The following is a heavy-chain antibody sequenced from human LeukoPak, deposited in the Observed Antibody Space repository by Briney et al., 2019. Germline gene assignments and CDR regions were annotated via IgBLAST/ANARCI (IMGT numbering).Heavy chain of an antibody. CDR2: INPSGGST. CDR3: ARGTTVTTGPHGYFQH. D-gene: IGHD4-17*01. Sequence: ASVKVSCKASGYTFTSYYMHWVRQAPGQGLEWMGIINPSGGSTSYAQKFQGRVTMTRDTSTSTVYMELSSLRSEDTAVYYCARGTTVTTGPHGYFQHWGQGTLVTVSS. CDR1: GYTFTSYY. J-gene: IGHJ1*01. V-gene: IGHV1-46*01.